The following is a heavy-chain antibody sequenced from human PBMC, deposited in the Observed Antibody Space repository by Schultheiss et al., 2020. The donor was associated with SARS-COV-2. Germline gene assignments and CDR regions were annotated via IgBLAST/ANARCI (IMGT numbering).Heavy chain of an antibody. V-gene: IGHV3-21*01. J-gene: IGHJ5*02. CDR3: ARDLQWLAIWFDP. D-gene: IGHD6-19*01. CDR1: GFSFSTYS. CDR2: ISASSAYI. Sequence: GGSLRLSCATSGFSFSTYSMYWVRQAPGKGLEWVSSISASSAYIYYPDSVKGRFTISRDNAKNSLYLQMDSLRAEDAAVYYCARDLQWLAIWFDPRGQGTLVTVSS.